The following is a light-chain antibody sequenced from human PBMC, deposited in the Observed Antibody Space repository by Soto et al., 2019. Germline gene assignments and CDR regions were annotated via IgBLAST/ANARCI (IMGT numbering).Light chain of an antibody. V-gene: IGLV1-40*01. CDR3: QSYDNILSASV. CDR1: SSNIGAGFD. CDR2: GNS. Sequence: QSVLTQPPSVSGAPGQRVTISCTGSSSNIGAGFDVHWYQQLPGTAPKLLIYGNSNRPSGVPDRFSGSKSGTSASLAITGLQAEDEADYYCQSYDNILSASVFGGGTKVT. J-gene: IGLJ3*02.